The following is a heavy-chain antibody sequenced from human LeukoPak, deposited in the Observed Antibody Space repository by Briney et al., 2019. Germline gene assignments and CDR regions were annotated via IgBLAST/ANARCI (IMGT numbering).Heavy chain of an antibody. CDR2: INPNSGGT. CDR3: ARGGGWGSAPRFDP. V-gene: IGHV1-2*02. J-gene: IGHJ5*02. CDR1: GYTFTGYY. Sequence: ASVKVSCKASGYTFTGYYMHWVRQAPGQGLEWMGWINPNSGGTNHAQKFQGRVTMTRDTSISTAYMELSRLRSDDTAVYYCARGGGWGSAPRFDPWGQGTLVTVSS. D-gene: IGHD7-27*01.